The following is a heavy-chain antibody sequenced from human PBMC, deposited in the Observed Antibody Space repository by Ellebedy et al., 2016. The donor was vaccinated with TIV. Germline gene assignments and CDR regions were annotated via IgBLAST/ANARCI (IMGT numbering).Heavy chain of an antibody. D-gene: IGHD4/OR15-4a*01. CDR1: GYTFTDYY. J-gene: IGHJ4*02. Sequence: AASVKVSCKAAGYTFTDYYVHWIRQAPGQGLEWMGWINSKSGGSSYAQKFQDRVTLTRDTSIGTAYMEMNRLTYHDTAVYYSARDLMVADERGRHLDHWGPGTPVTVSS. V-gene: IGHV1-2*02. CDR3: ARDLMVADERGRHLDH. CDR2: INSKSGGS.